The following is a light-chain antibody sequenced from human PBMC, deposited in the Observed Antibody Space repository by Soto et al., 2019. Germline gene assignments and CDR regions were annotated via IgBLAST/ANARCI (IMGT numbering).Light chain of an antibody. CDR3: CSYAGSYTFPYV. Sequence: QPVLTQPRSVSGSPGQSVTISCTGTSSDVGGYNYVSWYQQHPGKAPKLMIYDVSKRPSGVPDRFSGSKSGNTASLTISGLQAEDGADYYCCSYAGSYTFPYVFGTGTKVTVL. V-gene: IGLV2-11*01. CDR1: SSDVGGYNY. J-gene: IGLJ1*01. CDR2: DVS.